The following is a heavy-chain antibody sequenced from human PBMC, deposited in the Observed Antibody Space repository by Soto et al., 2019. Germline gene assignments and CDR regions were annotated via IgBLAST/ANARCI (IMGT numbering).Heavy chain of an antibody. V-gene: IGHV1-18*01. Sequence: ASVKVSCQASGYTFTSYGISWVRQAPGQGLEWMGWISAYNGNTNYAQKLQGRVTMTTDTSTSTAYMELRSLRSDDTAVYYCARDRFGDVDYYYYYGMDVWGQGTTVTVSS. CDR2: ISAYNGNT. CDR1: GYTFTSYG. D-gene: IGHD3-10*01. CDR3: ARDRFGDVDYYYYYGMDV. J-gene: IGHJ6*02.